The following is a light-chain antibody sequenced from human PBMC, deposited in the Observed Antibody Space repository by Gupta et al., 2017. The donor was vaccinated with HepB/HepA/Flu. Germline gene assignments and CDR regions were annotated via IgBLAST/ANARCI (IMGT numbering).Light chain of an antibody. CDR3: TTWDASMSGWV. Sequence: QSVLTQPPSASGTPGQRGTISCSGSSSNIGINAVNWYRPLPGTAPKLLIYGNDQRPSGVPDRFSGSKSVTSASLAISGLQADDEADYYCTTWDASMSGWVLRGGTKLTVL. CDR2: GND. J-gene: IGLJ3*02. CDR1: SSNIGINA. V-gene: IGLV1-44*01.